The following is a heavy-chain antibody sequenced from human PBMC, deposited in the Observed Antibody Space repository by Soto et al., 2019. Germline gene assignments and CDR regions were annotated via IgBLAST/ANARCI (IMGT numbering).Heavy chain of an antibody. Sequence: QVQLMQSGAEVKKPGSSVQVYCKASGGTFSEYAVSWVRQAPGQGLEWMGGIIPIFRTPNYAQKWQGRVPSIADKSTITAYMELYSIKSEDTAVDYCAADVRLVELGYYGMDVWGRGTTVTVSS. CDR3: AADVRLVELGYYGMDV. D-gene: IGHD3-16*01. V-gene: IGHV1-69*06. J-gene: IGHJ6*02. CDR1: GGTFSEYA. CDR2: IIPIFRTP.